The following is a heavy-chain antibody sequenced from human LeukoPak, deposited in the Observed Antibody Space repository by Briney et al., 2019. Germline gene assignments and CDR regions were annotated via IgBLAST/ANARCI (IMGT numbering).Heavy chain of an antibody. Sequence: ASVKVSCEASGYTFTGYYMHWERQAPGQGLEWMGWINPNSGGTNYAQKFQGRVTMTRDTSISTAYMELSRLRSDDTAVYYCARVSVMVVVVAAIDYWGQGTLVTVSS. D-gene: IGHD2-15*01. CDR2: INPNSGGT. V-gene: IGHV1-2*02. J-gene: IGHJ4*02. CDR3: ARVSVMVVVVAAIDY. CDR1: GYTFTGYY.